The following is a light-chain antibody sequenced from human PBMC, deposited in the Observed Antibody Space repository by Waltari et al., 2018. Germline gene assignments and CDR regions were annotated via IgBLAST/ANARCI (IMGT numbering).Light chain of an antibody. J-gene: IGKJ2*01. CDR1: QSVAGN. Sequence: ETVMTQSPATLSVSPGERVTLSCRASQSVAGNLAWYQQTPGHAPRLLIYGASTRATVIPARCSGSWSRTEFTLTISSLQSEDFAVYYCQHYNNWRRTFGQGTKLDI. CDR3: QHYNNWRRT. V-gene: IGKV3-15*01. CDR2: GAS.